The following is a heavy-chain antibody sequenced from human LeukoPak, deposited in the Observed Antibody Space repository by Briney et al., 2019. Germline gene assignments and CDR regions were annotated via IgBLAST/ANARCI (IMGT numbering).Heavy chain of an antibody. CDR3: AKPPRSIVGATMAYFDY. V-gene: IGHV3-23*01. Sequence: GGSLRLSCAASGFTFSSYAMNWVRQAPGKGLEWVSAISGSGGSTYYTDSVKGRFTISRDNSKNTLYLQMNSLRAEDTAVYYCAKPPRSIVGATMAYFDYWGQGTLVTVSS. J-gene: IGHJ4*02. CDR1: GFTFSSYA. D-gene: IGHD1-26*01. CDR2: ISGSGGST.